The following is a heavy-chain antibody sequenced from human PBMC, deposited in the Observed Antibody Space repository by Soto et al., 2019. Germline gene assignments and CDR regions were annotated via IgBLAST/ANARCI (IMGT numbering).Heavy chain of an antibody. V-gene: IGHV4-39*01. CDR1: GGSISSSNYY. J-gene: IGHJ4*02. CDR2: IYYSGGT. Sequence: PSETLSLTCTVTGGSISSSNYYWGWIRQPPGRGLEWIGSIYYSGGTYYNPSLKSRVTISVDTSKNQFSLKLSSVAAADTAVYYCARLGAHYYYDYWGQGTLVTVS. CDR3: ARLGAHYYYDY.